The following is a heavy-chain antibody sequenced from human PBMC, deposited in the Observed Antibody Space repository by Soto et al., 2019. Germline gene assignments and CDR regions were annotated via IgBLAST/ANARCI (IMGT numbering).Heavy chain of an antibody. D-gene: IGHD3-22*01. J-gene: IGHJ5*02. CDR1: GYTFTSYA. CDR3: ARDLGSDSSGYYSFTWFDP. V-gene: IGHV1-3*01. CDR2: INAGNGNT. Sequence: QVQLVQSGAEVKKPGASVKVSCKASGYTFTSYAMHWVRQAPGQRLEWMGWINAGNGNTKYSQKFQGRVTITRDTSASTAYMEMSSLRSEDTAVYYCARDLGSDSSGYYSFTWFDPWGQGTLVTVSS.